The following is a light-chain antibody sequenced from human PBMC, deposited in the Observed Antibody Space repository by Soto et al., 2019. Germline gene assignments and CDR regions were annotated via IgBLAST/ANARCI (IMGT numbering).Light chain of an antibody. Sequence: QSALTQPASVSGSPGQSITISCTGTSSDVGGYNYVSWYQHHPGKAPKLMVYEVSKRPSGVSNRFSGSKSGNTASLTISGLQAEDEADYYCSSYTDSNTFYVFGSGTKVTVL. V-gene: IGLV2-14*01. J-gene: IGLJ1*01. CDR3: SSYTDSNTFYV. CDR1: SSDVGGYNY. CDR2: EVS.